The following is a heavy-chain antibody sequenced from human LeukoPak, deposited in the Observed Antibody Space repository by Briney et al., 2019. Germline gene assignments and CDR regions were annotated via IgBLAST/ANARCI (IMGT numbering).Heavy chain of an antibody. D-gene: IGHD1-26*01. CDR2: IITIFGTA. J-gene: IGHJ6*02. CDR1: GSTFRSYA. V-gene: IGHV1-69*13. CDR3: ARGRAGRYGMDV. Sequence: SVKVSCKASGSTFRSYAISWVRQPPGQGLAWMGGIITIFGTANYAQKFQGRVTITADESTSTAYMELSSLRSEDTAVYYCARGRAGRYGMDVWGQGTTVTVSS.